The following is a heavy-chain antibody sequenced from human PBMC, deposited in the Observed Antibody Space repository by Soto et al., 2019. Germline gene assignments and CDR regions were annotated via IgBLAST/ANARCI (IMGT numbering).Heavy chain of an antibody. CDR3: VRLYCRGGACPYYYYYSMDV. CDR1: GGSVSTGNW. D-gene: IGHD2-15*01. Sequence: WETLSLTCTVSGGSVSTGNWWGWVRQPPGRGLEWVGEVFHTGSTSYNPSLKSRVTLSVDKSKNQFSLKLSSVTAADTAVYYCVRLYCRGGACPYYYYYSMDVWGQGTTVTVPS. J-gene: IGHJ6*02. CDR2: VFHTGST. V-gene: IGHV4-4*02.